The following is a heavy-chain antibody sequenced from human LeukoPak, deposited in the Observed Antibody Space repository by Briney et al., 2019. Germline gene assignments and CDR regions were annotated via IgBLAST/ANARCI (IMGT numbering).Heavy chain of an antibody. Sequence: GGSLRLSCAASGFTFSSYSMNWVRQASGKGLEWVANINQDGSAKYYVDSVKGRFTFSRDNAMNSLFLQMNSLRAEDTAVYYCARDVHGGAFDYWGQGTLVTVSS. J-gene: IGHJ4*02. CDR3: ARDVHGGAFDY. V-gene: IGHV3-7*01. CDR1: GFTFSSYS. CDR2: INQDGSAK. D-gene: IGHD4-23*01.